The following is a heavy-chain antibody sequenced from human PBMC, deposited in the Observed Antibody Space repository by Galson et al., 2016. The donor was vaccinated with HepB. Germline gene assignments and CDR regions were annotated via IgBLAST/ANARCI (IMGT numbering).Heavy chain of an antibody. V-gene: IGHV1-8*01. CDR3: ARNLPYTGDFDY. Sequence: SVKVSCKASGYSFTPYDFNWVRQAPGQGLEWMGWMNPTSGQTGSARKFQGRTTLTRDTSTSTAYMELSSLGSEDTAVYYCARNLPYTGDFDYWGQGTLVTVSS. D-gene: IGHD2-2*02. CDR2: MNPTSGQT. J-gene: IGHJ4*02. CDR1: GYSFTPYD.